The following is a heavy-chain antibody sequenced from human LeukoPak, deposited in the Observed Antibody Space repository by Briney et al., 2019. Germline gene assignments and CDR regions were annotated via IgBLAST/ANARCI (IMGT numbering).Heavy chain of an antibody. V-gene: IGHV3-21*01. CDR1: GFTFSSYS. CDR3: ARDPRLGYCSSTSCLTNWFDP. Sequence: GGSLRLSCAASGFTFSSYSMNWVRQAPGKGLEWVSSISSSSSYIYYADSVKGRFTISRDNAKNSLYLQMNSLRAEDTAVYYCARDPRLGYCSSTSCLTNWFDPWGQGTLVTVSS. J-gene: IGHJ5*02. D-gene: IGHD2-2*01. CDR2: ISSSSSYI.